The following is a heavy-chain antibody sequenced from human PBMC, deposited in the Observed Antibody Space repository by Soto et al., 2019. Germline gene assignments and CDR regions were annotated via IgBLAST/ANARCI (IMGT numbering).Heavy chain of an antibody. Sequence: ASETLSLTCAVSGGSISSGGYSWSWIRQPPGKGLEWIGYIYHSGSTYYNPSLKSRVTISVDRSKNQFSLKLSSVTAADTAVYYCARATSWFDPWGQGTLVTVSS. CDR2: IYHSGST. V-gene: IGHV4-30-2*01. J-gene: IGHJ5*02. CDR1: GGSISSGGYS. D-gene: IGHD5-12*01. CDR3: ARATSWFDP.